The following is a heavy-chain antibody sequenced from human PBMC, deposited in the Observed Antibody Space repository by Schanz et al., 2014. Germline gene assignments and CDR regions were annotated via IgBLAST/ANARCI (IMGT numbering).Heavy chain of an antibody. J-gene: IGHJ4*02. CDR1: GFAFSSYG. CDR3: ARDHTTESYYSAGPPIDY. D-gene: IGHD1-26*01. CDR2: IGVDGTTT. V-gene: IGHV3-23*01. Sequence: EVQLLESGGGLVQPGGSLRLSCLAFGFAFSSYGMNWLRQAPGKGLEWVSVIGVDGTTTYYADSVKGRFTISRDNSKNTLYLQMNSLRPEDTAVYYCARDHTTESYYSAGPPIDYWGQGTLLTVSS.